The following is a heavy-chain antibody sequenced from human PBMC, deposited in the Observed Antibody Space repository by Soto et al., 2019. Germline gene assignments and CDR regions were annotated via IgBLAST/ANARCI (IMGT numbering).Heavy chain of an antibody. CDR3: ARDLGSGYDPGDY. Sequence: QVQLVQSGAEVKKPGSSVKVSCKASGDTFSGYSISWVRQAPGQGLEWMGGIIPLFGTTNYAQRFQYRVTITADISTSTAYMELSSLKSEDTAIYYCARDLGSGYDPGDYWGQGTLVIVSS. V-gene: IGHV1-69*14. CDR2: IIPLFGTT. D-gene: IGHD5-12*01. CDR1: GDTFSGYS. J-gene: IGHJ4*02.